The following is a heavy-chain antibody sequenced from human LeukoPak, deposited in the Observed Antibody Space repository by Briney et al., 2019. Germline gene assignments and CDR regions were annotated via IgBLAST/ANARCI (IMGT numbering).Heavy chain of an antibody. CDR3: AKVRVVFNWNYAYYFDY. J-gene: IGHJ4*02. D-gene: IGHD1-7*01. CDR1: GFSFSNYA. CDR2: ISYDGSSK. Sequence: GGSLRLSCAASGFSFSNYAMHWVRQAPGKGLEWVAIISYDGSSKYYADSVKGRFTISRDNSKNTLYLQMNSLGPEDTAMYYCAKVRVVFNWNYAYYFDYWGQGTLVTVSS. V-gene: IGHV3-30*18.